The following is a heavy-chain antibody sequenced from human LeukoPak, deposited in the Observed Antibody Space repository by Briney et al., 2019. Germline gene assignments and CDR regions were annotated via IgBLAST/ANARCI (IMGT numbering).Heavy chain of an antibody. V-gene: IGHV1-69*13. CDR1: GGTFSSYA. Sequence: SVTVSCKASGGTFSSYAISWVRQAPGQGLEWMGGIIPIFGTANYAQKFQGRVTITADESTSTAYMELSSLRSEDTAVYYCARVGTVDTAMVTVDYYGMDVWGQGTTVTVSS. CDR3: ARVGTVDTAMVTVDYYGMDV. CDR2: IIPIFGTA. D-gene: IGHD5-18*01. J-gene: IGHJ6*02.